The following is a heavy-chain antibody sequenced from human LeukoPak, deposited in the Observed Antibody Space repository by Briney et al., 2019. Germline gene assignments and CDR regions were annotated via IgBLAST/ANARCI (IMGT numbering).Heavy chain of an antibody. CDR3: ARGTSSSRGSYYYYGMDV. CDR2: IIPILGIA. V-gene: IGHV1-69*02. Sequence: ASVKVSCKASGGTFSSYTISWVRQAPGQGLEWMGRIIPILGIANYAQKFQGRVTITADKSTSTAYMELSSLRSEGTAVYYCARGTSSSRGSYYYYGMDVWGQGTTVTVSS. D-gene: IGHD6-13*01. J-gene: IGHJ6*02. CDR1: GGTFSSYT.